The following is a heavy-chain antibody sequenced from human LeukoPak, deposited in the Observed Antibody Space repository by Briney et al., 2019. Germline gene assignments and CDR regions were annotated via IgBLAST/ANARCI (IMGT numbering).Heavy chain of an antibody. Sequence: GGSLRLSCAASGLTFSDYGMHWVRQAPGKGLEWVAVIWYDGSNKYYADSVKGRLTISRDNSKNTVSLQMNSLRAEDTAVYYCAKPLPGVGATLWSFDYWGQGTLVTVSS. CDR3: AKPLPGVGATLWSFDY. CDR2: IWYDGSNK. J-gene: IGHJ4*02. V-gene: IGHV3-33*03. D-gene: IGHD1-26*01. CDR1: GLTFSDYG.